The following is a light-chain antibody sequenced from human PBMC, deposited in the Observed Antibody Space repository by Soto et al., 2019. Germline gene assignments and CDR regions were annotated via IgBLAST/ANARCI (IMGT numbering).Light chain of an antibody. CDR3: CSYAGSRTHVL. CDR1: SGFVGSFSL. CDR2: EGH. J-gene: IGLJ2*01. Sequence: QSVLAQPASVSGSPGQSITISCTGTSGFVGSFSLVSWYQQHPGKAPKIMISEGHRRPSGVSNRFSGSKSGNTASLTISGLQAEDEAEYYCCSYAGSRTHVLFGGGTKLTVL. V-gene: IGLV2-23*01.